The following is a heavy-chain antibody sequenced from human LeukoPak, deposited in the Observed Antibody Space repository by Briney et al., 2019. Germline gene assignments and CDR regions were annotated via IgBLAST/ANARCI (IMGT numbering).Heavy chain of an antibody. D-gene: IGHD2-15*01. CDR3: ARYCSGASCYSGVDY. Sequence: GGSLRLSCAASGFTFSSFGMNWVRQAPGKGLEWVSYISDSSSLTYYADSVKGRFTISRDNSKNTLYLQMSSLRAEDTAIYYCARYCSGASCYSGVDYWGQGTMLPVSS. CDR2: ISDSSSLT. V-gene: IGHV3-23*01. CDR1: GFTFSSFG. J-gene: IGHJ4*02.